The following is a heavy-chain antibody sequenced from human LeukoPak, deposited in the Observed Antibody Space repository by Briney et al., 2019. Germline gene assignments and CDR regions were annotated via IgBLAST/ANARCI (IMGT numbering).Heavy chain of an antibody. Sequence: PSETLSLTCTVSGGSISSYYWSWIRQPPGKGLEWIAYVYYSGSTYYNPSLKSRLTISVDTSKNQFSLKLNSVTAADTAVYYRARGGGGSSTVTTYWFDPWGQGALVTVSS. CDR2: VYYSGST. V-gene: IGHV4-30-4*01. D-gene: IGHD4-17*01. CDR1: GGSISSYY. CDR3: ARGGGGSSTVTTYWFDP. J-gene: IGHJ5*02.